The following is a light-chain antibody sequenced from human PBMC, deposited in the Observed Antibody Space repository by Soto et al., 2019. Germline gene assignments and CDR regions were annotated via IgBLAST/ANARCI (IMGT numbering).Light chain of an antibody. CDR1: QSVSSN. Sequence: EIVMTQSPATLSVSPGERATLSCRASQSVSSNLAWYHQKPGQAPRLLIYGASTRATGIPARFSGSGSGTESTLPISSLQSEDFAVYYCQQYNIWPYTFGQGTKLEIK. CDR3: QQYNIWPYT. CDR2: GAS. V-gene: IGKV3-15*01. J-gene: IGKJ2*01.